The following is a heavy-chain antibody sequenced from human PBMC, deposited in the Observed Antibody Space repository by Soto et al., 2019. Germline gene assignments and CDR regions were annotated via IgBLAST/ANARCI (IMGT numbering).Heavy chain of an antibody. J-gene: IGHJ4*02. Sequence: PGESLKISCKGSGYSFTSYWISWVRQMPGKGLEWMGRIDPSDSYTNYSPSFQGHVTISADKSISTAYLQWSSLKASDTAMYYCARVSGSYLDLAYYFDYWGQGTLVTVSS. D-gene: IGHD1-26*01. CDR3: ARVSGSYLDLAYYFDY. CDR1: GYSFTSYW. CDR2: IDPSDSYT. V-gene: IGHV5-10-1*01.